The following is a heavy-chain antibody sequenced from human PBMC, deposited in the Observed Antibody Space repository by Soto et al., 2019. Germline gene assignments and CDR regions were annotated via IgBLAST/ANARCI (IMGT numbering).Heavy chain of an antibody. CDR1: GFTVSSNY. Sequence: GGSLRLSCAASGFTVSSNYMSWVRQAPGKGLEWVSVIYSGGSTYYADSVKGRFTISRDNSKNTLYLQMNSLRAEDTAVYYCARGREVVAATPYYYYYYYMDVWGKGTTVTVSS. CDR2: IYSGGST. CDR3: ARGREVVAATPYYYYYYYMDV. D-gene: IGHD2-15*01. J-gene: IGHJ6*03. V-gene: IGHV3-66*01.